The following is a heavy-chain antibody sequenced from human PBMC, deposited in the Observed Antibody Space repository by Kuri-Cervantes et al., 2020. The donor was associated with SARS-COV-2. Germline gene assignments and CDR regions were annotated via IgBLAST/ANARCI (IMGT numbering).Heavy chain of an antibody. V-gene: IGHV3-48*01. CDR2: ISSSSSTI. Sequence: LTCAASGFTFSSYSMNWVRQAPGKGLEWVSYISSSSSTIYYADSVKGRFTISRDNSKNTLYLQMNSLRAEDTAVYYCAREQTTLRQYYFDYWGQGTLVTVSS. CDR1: GFTFSSYS. CDR3: AREQTTLRQYYFDY. J-gene: IGHJ4*02. D-gene: IGHD4-17*01.